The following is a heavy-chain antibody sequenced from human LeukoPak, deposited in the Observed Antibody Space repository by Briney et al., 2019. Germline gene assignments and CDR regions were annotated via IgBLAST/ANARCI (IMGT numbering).Heavy chain of an antibody. CDR3: ARERKAGLDY. Sequence: GGSLRLSCAASGFTFSSYGMNWVRQAPGKGLEWVSSISSSSSYIYYADSVKGRFTISRDNAKNSLYLQMNSLRAEDTAVYYCARERKAGLDYWGQGTLVTVSS. D-gene: IGHD6-19*01. J-gene: IGHJ4*02. CDR1: GFTFSSYG. V-gene: IGHV3-21*01. CDR2: ISSSSSYI.